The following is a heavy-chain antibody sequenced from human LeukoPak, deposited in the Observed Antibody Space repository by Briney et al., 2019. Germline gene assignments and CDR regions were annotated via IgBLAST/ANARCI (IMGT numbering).Heavy chain of an antibody. CDR1: GFTFSSYA. CDR3: AKDRLIDDYGDSDY. J-gene: IGHJ4*02. Sequence: GGSLRLSCAASGFTFSSYAMSWVRQAPGEGLEWVSAISGSGGSTYYADSVKGRFTISRDNSKNTLYLQMNSLRAEDTAVYYCAKDRLIDDYGDSDYWGQGTLVTVSS. D-gene: IGHD4-17*01. CDR2: ISGSGGST. V-gene: IGHV3-23*01.